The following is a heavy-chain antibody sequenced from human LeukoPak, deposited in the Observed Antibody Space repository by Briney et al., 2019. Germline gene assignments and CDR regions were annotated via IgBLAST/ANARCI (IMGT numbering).Heavy chain of an antibody. V-gene: IGHV7-4-1*02. Sequence: GASVKVSCKASGYTFTSYYMHWVRQAPGQGLEWMGWINTNTGNPTYAQGFTGRFVFSLDTSVSTAYLQISSLKAEDTAVYYCARESEYYYDSSTYSGDDYWGQGTLVTVSS. J-gene: IGHJ4*02. CDR2: INTNTGNP. D-gene: IGHD3-22*01. CDR1: GYTFTSYY. CDR3: ARESEYYYDSSTYSGDDY.